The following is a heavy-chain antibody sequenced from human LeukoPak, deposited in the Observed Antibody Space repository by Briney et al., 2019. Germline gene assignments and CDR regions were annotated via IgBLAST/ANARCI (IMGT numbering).Heavy chain of an antibody. J-gene: IGHJ4*02. Sequence: GASVKVSCKASGYTFTGYYMHWVRQAPGQGLEWMGWINPNSGGTNYAQKFQGRVTMTRDTSISTAYMEPSRLRSDDTAVYYCARDRVYCSSTSCPRGLGYWGQGTLVTVSS. CDR2: INPNSGGT. CDR3: ARDRVYCSSTSCPRGLGY. CDR1: GYTFTGYY. V-gene: IGHV1-2*02. D-gene: IGHD2-2*01.